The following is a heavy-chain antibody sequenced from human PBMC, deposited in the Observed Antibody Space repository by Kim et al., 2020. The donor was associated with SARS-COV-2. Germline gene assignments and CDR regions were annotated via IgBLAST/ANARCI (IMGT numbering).Heavy chain of an antibody. CDR3: ARALLHRADT. CDR2: INEGNGNT. Sequence: ASVKVSCKASGYTFTDYSIHWVRQAPGQGLEWMGWINEGNGNTKSSQKFQGRVTMTRDTSANIVYMELSSLRPEDTAVYYCARALLHRADTWGQGTLLTV. D-gene: IGHD5-18*01. J-gene: IGHJ5*02. CDR1: GYTFTDYS. V-gene: IGHV1-3*01.